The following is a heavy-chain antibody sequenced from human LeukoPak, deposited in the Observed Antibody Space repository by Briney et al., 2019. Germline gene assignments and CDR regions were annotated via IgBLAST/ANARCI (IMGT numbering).Heavy chain of an antibody. CDR3: ARGTDGRRYFDL. J-gene: IGHJ2*01. Sequence: SETLSLTCTVSGGSFSSYFWNWIRQPAGKGLVWIGRIYTGGSTNYNPSLKSRLTMSIDTSKNQFSLRLTSVTAADTAVYYCARGTDGRRYFDLWGRGTLLTVSS. CDR2: IYTGGST. D-gene: IGHD5-24*01. CDR1: GGSFSSYF. V-gene: IGHV4-4*07.